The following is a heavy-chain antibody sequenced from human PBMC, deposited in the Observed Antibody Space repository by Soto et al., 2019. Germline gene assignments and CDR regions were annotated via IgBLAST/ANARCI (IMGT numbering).Heavy chain of an antibody. Sequence: SLRLSCAASGFTFSSYGMQWVRQAPGKRLEWVAVIWYDGRNKYYADSVKRRFTISRDNSKNTLYLQMNSLRAEDRAVYYCARDDDSSGSPLCYWGQGTLVTVSS. CDR3: ARDDDSSGSPLCY. CDR2: IWYDGRNK. D-gene: IGHD3-22*01. J-gene: IGHJ4*02. V-gene: IGHV3-33*01. CDR1: GFTFSSYG.